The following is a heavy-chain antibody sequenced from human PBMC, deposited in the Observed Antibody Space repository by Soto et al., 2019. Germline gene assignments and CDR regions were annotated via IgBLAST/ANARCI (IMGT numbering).Heavy chain of an antibody. CDR1: GFTFSNYA. J-gene: IGHJ4*02. V-gene: IGHV3-23*01. CDR3: AKVFSPEGGNYFDH. CDR2: ISNSFSDGNT. Sequence: EVQLLESGGGLVQPGGSLRLSCAASGFTFSNYAMDWVRQAPGKGLEWVSAISNSFSDGNTHYADTVKGRFTISRDNDKNTVFLEMNSLRAEDTAVYYCAKVFSPEGGNYFDHWGQGTLVTVSS.